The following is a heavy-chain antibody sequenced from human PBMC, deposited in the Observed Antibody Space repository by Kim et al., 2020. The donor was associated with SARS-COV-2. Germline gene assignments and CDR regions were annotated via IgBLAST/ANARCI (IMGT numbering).Heavy chain of an antibody. V-gene: IGHV3-64*01. D-gene: IGHD3-3*01. CDR2: ISSNGGST. CDR1: GFTFSSYA. CDR3: ARDPVPNYDFWSGAHNWFDP. J-gene: IGHJ5*02. Sequence: GGSLRLSCAASGFTFSSYAMHWVRQAPGKGLEYVSAISSNGGSTYYANSVKGRFTISRDNSKNTLYLQMGSLRAEDMAVYYCARDPVPNYDFWSGAHNWFDPWGQGTLVTVSS.